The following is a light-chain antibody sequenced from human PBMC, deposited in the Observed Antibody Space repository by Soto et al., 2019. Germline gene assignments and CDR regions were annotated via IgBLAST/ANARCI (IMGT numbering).Light chain of an antibody. V-gene: IGLV2-23*01. Sequence: QSALTQPASVSGSPGQSITISCTGTSSDVGSYNLVSWYQQHPGKAPKLMIYEGSKRPSGVSNRFSGSKSGNTASLTISGLQAEDEADYYCCSYAGSSPLWVFGGGTKLT. CDR3: CSYAGSSPLWV. CDR2: EGS. J-gene: IGLJ3*02. CDR1: SSDVGSYNL.